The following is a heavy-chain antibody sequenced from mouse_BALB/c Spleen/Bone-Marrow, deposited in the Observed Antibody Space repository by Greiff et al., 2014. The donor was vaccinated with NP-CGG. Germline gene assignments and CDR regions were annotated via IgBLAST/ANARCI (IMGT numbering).Heavy chain of an antibody. CDR1: GISLTSYG. CDR3: AKGPYYGYLYFDV. V-gene: IGHV2-3*01. CDR2: IWGDGST. D-gene: IGHD1-2*01. J-gene: IGHJ1*01. Sequence: QVQLKESGPGLVAPSQSLSITCTVSGISLTSYGVSWVRQPPGKGLEWLGVIWGDGSTNYHSALISKLSISKDNSKSQAFLKLNSLQTDDTATYYCAKGPYYGYLYFDVWGAGTTVTVSS.